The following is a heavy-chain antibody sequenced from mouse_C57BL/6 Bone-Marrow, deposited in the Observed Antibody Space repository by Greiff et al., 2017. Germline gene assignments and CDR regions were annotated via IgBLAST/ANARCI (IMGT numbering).Heavy chain of an antibody. Sequence: QVQLQQPGAELVKPGASVKLSCKASGYTFTSYWMHWVKQRPGQGLEWIGMIHPNSGSTNYNEKFKSKATLTVDKSSSTAYMQLSSLTSEDSAVYYCARYYYSNYYYAMDYWGQGTSVTVSS. V-gene: IGHV1-64*01. CDR1: GYTFTSYW. CDR2: IHPNSGST. J-gene: IGHJ4*01. CDR3: ARYYYSNYYYAMDY. D-gene: IGHD2-5*01.